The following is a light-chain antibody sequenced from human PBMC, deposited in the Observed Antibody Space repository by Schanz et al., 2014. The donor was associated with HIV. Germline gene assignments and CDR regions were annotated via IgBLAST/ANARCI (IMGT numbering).Light chain of an antibody. CDR3: CSYAGTYTVI. CDR2: DVT. V-gene: IGLV2-14*03. CDR1: RGDVGDHNY. J-gene: IGLJ2*01. Sequence: QSALTQPASVSGSPGQSITISCTGVRGDVGDHNYVSWYKQQPGKAPKLLLYDVTSRPSGISPRFSGSKSGNTASLTISGLQAEDEADYYCCSYAGTYTVIFGGGTKLTVL.